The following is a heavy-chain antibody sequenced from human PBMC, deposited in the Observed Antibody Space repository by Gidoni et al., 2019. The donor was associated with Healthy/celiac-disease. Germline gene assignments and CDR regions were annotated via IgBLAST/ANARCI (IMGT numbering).Heavy chain of an antibody. CDR3: ARDRITYGDYVGDFDY. J-gene: IGHJ4*02. D-gene: IGHD4-17*01. CDR1: GYTFTSYG. CDR2: ISAYNGNT. Sequence: QVQLVQSGAEVKKPGASVKVSCTASGYTFTSYGISWVRQAPGQGLEWMGWISAYNGNTNYAQKLQGRVTMTTDTSTSTAYMELRSLRSDDTAVYYCARDRITYGDYVGDFDYWGQGTLVTVSS. V-gene: IGHV1-18*01.